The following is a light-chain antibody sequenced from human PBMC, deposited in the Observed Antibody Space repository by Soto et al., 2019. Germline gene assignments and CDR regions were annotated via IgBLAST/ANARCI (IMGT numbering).Light chain of an antibody. J-gene: IGLJ1*01. CDR3: SSFASTHTYV. Sequence: QSVLTQPASVSGSPGQSITISCTGTSSDVAFYNHVSWYQQHPGTAPKLLIYEVNNRPSGVSRRFSGSKSGNTASLTISGLQAEDEADYYCSSFASTHTYVFGTGTKVTVL. V-gene: IGLV2-14*01. CDR1: SSDVAFYNH. CDR2: EVN.